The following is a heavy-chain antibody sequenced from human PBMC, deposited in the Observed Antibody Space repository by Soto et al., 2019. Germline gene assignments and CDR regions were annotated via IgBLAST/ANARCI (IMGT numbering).Heavy chain of an antibody. V-gene: IGHV3-23*01. CDR3: ASREWNDGAFDI. CDR2: ISGSGGTT. J-gene: IGHJ3*02. Sequence: GGSLRLSCAASGFTFSSYAMSWVRQAPGKGLEWVSAISGSGGTTYYADSVKGRFTISRDNSKNTLYLQMSSLRAEDTAVYYCASREWNDGAFDIWGQGTMVTVSS. CDR1: GFTFSSYA. D-gene: IGHD1-1*01.